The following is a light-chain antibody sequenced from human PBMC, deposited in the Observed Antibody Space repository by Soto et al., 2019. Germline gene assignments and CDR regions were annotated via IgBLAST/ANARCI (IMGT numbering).Light chain of an antibody. CDR3: QRYDSLRT. CDR1: QSVRSNF. V-gene: IGKV3-20*01. J-gene: IGKJ1*01. CDR2: GAS. Sequence: EIVLTQSPGTLSLSPGEGATLSCRASQSVRSNFLAWYQQKPGQAPRLLIYGASNRATGIPARFSGSGSGTDFTLTITRLEPEDFAMYYCQRYDSLRTFGQGTKVDIK.